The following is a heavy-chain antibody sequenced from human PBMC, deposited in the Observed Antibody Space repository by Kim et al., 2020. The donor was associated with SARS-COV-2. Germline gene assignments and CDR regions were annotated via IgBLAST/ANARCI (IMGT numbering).Heavy chain of an antibody. D-gene: IGHD2-15*01. V-gene: IGHV4-59*01. CDR3: ARGNGGNALYYYYYYMDV. Sequence: SETLSLTCTVSGGSISSYYWSWIRQPPGKGLEWIGYIYYSGSTNYNPSLKSRVTISVDTSKNQFSLKLSSVTAADTAVYYCARGNGGNALYYYYYYMDVWGKGTTVTVSS. CDR1: GGSISSYY. CDR2: IYYSGST. J-gene: IGHJ6*03.